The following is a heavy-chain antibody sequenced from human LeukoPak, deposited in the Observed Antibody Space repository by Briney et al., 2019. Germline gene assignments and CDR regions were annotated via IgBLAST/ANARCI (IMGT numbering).Heavy chain of an antibody. D-gene: IGHD5-24*01. CDR2: ITVSGGST. CDR1: GFTFSSYA. V-gene: IGHV3-23*01. Sequence: GGSLRLSCVASGFTFSSYAMSWVRQAPGKGLAWVSAITVSGGSTYYADSVKGRFTISRDNSRNTLYLQMNSLRAEDTAVYYCAKTLRNPRLEMAFDYWGLGTLFTVSS. J-gene: IGHJ4*02. CDR3: AKTLRNPRLEMAFDY.